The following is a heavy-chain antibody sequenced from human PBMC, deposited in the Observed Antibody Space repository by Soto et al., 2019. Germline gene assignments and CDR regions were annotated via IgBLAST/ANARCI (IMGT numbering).Heavy chain of an antibody. Sequence: SETLSLTCTVSGGSISSYYWSWIRQPPGKGLEWIGYIYYSGSTNYNPSLKSRVTISVDTSKNQFSLKLSSVTAADTAVYYCARSFTIFGVPPGPWGQGTLVTVSS. CDR1: GGSISSYY. D-gene: IGHD3-3*01. V-gene: IGHV4-59*08. CDR3: ARSFTIFGVPPGP. CDR2: IYYSGST. J-gene: IGHJ5*02.